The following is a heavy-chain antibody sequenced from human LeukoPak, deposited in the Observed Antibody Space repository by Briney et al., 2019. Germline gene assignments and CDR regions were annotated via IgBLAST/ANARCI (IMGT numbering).Heavy chain of an antibody. Sequence: GGSLRLSCAAAGGTLSRYWMSWVRQAKGKGLECVSKIREDGSEKHYVDSVKGRFIISKENAKNSLYLQMNSLRAEDTAVYYCARVPGMATIRGYWGQGTLVTVSS. J-gene: IGHJ4*02. CDR1: GGTLSRYW. CDR2: IREDGSEK. D-gene: IGHD5-24*01. CDR3: ARVPGMATIRGY. V-gene: IGHV3-7*01.